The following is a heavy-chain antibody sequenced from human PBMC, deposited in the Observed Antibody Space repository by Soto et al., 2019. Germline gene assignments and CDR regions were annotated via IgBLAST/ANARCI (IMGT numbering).Heavy chain of an antibody. V-gene: IGHV1-18*01. CDR2: ISPHNFNT. J-gene: IGHJ4*02. Sequence: QVQLEQSGAEVKKPGDSVKVSCKASGYTFTHFYITWVRQAPGHGLEWMGAISPHNFNTNYAQKFRGRVTLTTEKSTNTAYMDLSSLTSDDTAVYYCARDEGGYDILTGYYKAHHFDYWGQGVPVTVSS. CDR3: ARDEGGYDILTGYYKAHHFDY. D-gene: IGHD3-9*01. CDR1: GYTFTHFY.